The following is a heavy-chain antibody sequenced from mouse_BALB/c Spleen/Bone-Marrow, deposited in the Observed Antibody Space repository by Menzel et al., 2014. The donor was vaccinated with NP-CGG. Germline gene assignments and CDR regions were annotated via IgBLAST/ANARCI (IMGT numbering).Heavy chain of an antibody. J-gene: IGHJ3*01. CDR2: IVPSSDCT. CDR3: AEEARLGAWFAY. CDR1: GYTFTSYT. V-gene: IGHV1-4*01. Sequence: QVQLQQSGAELARPGASVKMSCKASGYTFTSYTMQWIRQRPGQGLEWIGYIVPSSDCTNYNQNFKDKATLTADKSSSTAYMQLNSLTSEDFAVSYCAEEARLGAWFAYWGQVTLVTVSA.